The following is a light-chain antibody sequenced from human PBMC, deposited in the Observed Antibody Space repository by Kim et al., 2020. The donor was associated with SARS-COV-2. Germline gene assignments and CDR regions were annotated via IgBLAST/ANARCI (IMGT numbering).Light chain of an antibody. CDR3: QQYYSTPPT. CDR1: QSVLYSSNNKNY. V-gene: IGKV4-1*01. Sequence: ATINCKSSQSVLYSSNNKNYLAWYQQKPLQPPKLLIYWASTRESGVPDRFSGSGSGTDFTLTISRLQAEDVAVYYCQQYYSTPPTFGQGTKVDIK. CDR2: WAS. J-gene: IGKJ1*01.